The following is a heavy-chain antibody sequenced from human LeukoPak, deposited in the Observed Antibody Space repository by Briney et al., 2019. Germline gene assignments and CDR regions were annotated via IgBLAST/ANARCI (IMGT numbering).Heavy chain of an antibody. CDR3: ARGRLLPPGGRVLGWFDP. V-gene: IGHV1-46*01. CDR1: GYTFTSYY. J-gene: IGHJ5*02. CDR2: INPSGGST. Sequence: ASVKVSCKASGYTFTSYYMHWVRQAPGQGLEWMGIINPSGGSTSYAQKFQGRVTMTRDTSTSTVYMELSSLRSEDTAVYYCARGRLLPPGGRVLGWFDPWGQGTLVTVSS. D-gene: IGHD3-22*01.